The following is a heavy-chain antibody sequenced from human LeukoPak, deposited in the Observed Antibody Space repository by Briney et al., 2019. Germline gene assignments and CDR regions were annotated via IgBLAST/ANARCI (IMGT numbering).Heavy chain of an antibody. CDR3: ARGGGIVGATYDY. D-gene: IGHD1-26*01. Sequence: PSETLSLTCTVSGGSISSYYWSWIRQPPGKGLEWIGYIYYSGSTNYNPSLKSRVTISVDTSKNQFSLKLSSVTAADTAVYYCARGGGIVGATYDYWGQGTLVTVSS. V-gene: IGHV4-59*01. J-gene: IGHJ4*02. CDR1: GGSISSYY. CDR2: IYYSGST.